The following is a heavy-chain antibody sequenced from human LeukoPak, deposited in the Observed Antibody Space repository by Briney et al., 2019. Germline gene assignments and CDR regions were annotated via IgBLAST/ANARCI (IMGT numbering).Heavy chain of an antibody. J-gene: IGHJ3*02. CDR3: ARDLRDAFDI. Sequence: GRSLRLSCAASGFTFDDYAMSWVRQAPGKGLEWVSAISGSGGSTYYADSVKGRFTISRDNSKNTLYLQMNSLRAEDTAVYYCARDLRDAFDIWGQGTMVTVSS. CDR1: GFTFDDYA. CDR2: ISGSGGST. V-gene: IGHV3-23*01.